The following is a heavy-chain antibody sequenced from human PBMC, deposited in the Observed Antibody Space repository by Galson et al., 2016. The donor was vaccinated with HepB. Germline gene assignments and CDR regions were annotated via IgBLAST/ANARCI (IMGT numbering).Heavy chain of an antibody. D-gene: IGHD6-19*01. CDR3: ARELSLVPGKGGHFDL. CDR1: GFAFSGSA. V-gene: IGHV3-30*04. CDR2: ISYDGTYQ. J-gene: IGHJ5*02. Sequence: SLRLSCAASGFAFSGSAMHWVRQAPGKGLEWVAVISYDGTYQLYADSVRGRFTISRDNFNNTLYLQMYSLRTEDTAVYYCARELSLVPGKGGHFDLWGQGTLVTVSS.